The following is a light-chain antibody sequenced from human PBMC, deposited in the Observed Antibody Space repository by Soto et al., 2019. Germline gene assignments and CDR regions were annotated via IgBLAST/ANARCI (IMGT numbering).Light chain of an antibody. Sequence: EIVMTQSPATLSVSPGERATLSCRASQNVVTNLAWYQQIPGQAPRLLIYGASTRATGIPARFSGSGSGTEFTLTISRLEPEDFGVYYCQQFGSSIPHTFGQGTKLEIK. J-gene: IGKJ2*01. CDR1: QNVVTN. CDR2: GAS. V-gene: IGKV3-15*01. CDR3: QQFGSSIPHT.